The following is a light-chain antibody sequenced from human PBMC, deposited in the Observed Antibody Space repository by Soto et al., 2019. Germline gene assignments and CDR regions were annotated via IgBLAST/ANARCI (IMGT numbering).Light chain of an antibody. Sequence: DIPMTQSPSTLSASVGDRVTITCRASQSISSWLAWYQQKPGKAPKLLIYDASSLESGVPSRFSGSGSGTELTLAISSLQPDDFATYYCKQYNSYSQTCGQGTKVEIK. CDR3: KQYNSYSQT. CDR2: DAS. V-gene: IGKV1-5*01. J-gene: IGKJ1*01. CDR1: QSISSW.